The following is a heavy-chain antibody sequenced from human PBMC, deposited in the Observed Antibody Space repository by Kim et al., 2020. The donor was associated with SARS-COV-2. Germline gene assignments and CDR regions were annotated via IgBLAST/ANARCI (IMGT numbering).Heavy chain of an antibody. D-gene: IGHD3-22*01. Sequence: GGSLRLSCAASGFTFSSYSMNWVRQAPGKGLEWVSSISSSSSYIYYADSVKGRFTISRDNAKNSLYLQMNSLRAEDTAVYYCARGDYYYDSSGYVGDVWFDPWGQGTLVTVSS. V-gene: IGHV3-21*01. J-gene: IGHJ5*02. CDR2: ISSSSSYI. CDR1: GFTFSSYS. CDR3: ARGDYYYDSSGYVGDVWFDP.